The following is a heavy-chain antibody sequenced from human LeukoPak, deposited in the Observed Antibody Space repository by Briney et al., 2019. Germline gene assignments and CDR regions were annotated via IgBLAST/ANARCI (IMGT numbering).Heavy chain of an antibody. D-gene: IGHD3-9*01. CDR1: GYTFTSYA. Sequence: ASVKVSCKAPGYTFTSYAMNWVRQAPGQGLEWMGRINTNTGNPTYAQGFTGRFVFSLDTSVSTAYLQISSLKAEDTAVYYCAVDRLTGYYAFDYWGQGTLVTVSS. J-gene: IGHJ4*02. CDR2: INTNTGNP. V-gene: IGHV7-4-1*02. CDR3: AVDRLTGYYAFDY.